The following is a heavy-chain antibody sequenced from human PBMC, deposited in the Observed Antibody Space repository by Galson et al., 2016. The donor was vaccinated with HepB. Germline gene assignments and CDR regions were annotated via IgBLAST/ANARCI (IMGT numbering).Heavy chain of an antibody. CDR2: VIPNFGRT. Sequence: SVKVSCKASGGTFNTHAINWVRQAPGQGLDWMGGVIPNFGRTNYAQKFQNRFTISADESTRTVYMELSSLRSDDTAVYYCARDNMAAAGDGTYYYGMDVWGQGTTVTVSS. CDR1: GGTFNTHA. V-gene: IGHV1-69*13. J-gene: IGHJ6*02. CDR3: ARDNMAAAGDGTYYYGMDV. D-gene: IGHD6-25*01.